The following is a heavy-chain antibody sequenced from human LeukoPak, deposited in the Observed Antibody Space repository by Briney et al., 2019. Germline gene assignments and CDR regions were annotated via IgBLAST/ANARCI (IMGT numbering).Heavy chain of an antibody. CDR2: ISGSGGST. D-gene: IGHD3-10*01. CDR1: GFTFSSYA. V-gene: IGHV3-23*01. CDR3: AKDIRTVISAFDY. Sequence: GGSLRLSCAASGFTFSSYAMSWVRQAPGKGLEWVPAISGSGGSTYYAESVKGRFTISRDNSKNTLYLQMNSLRAEDTAVYYCAKDIRTVISAFDYWGQGTLVTVSS. J-gene: IGHJ4*02.